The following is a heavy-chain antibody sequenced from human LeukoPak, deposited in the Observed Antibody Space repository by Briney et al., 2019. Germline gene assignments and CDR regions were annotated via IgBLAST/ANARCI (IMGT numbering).Heavy chain of an antibody. CDR1: GFTFTRYW. CDR2: IKQDGSET. V-gene: IGHV3-7*01. D-gene: IGHD4-17*01. J-gene: IGHJ4*02. Sequence: GGSLRLSCAASGFTFTRYWMSWVRQAPGKGLEWVANIKQDGSETHYVGSVKGRFTISRDNARNSVYLQMNSLSDDDTAVYYCARDGDYIMPPFDYWGQGILVTVSS. CDR3: ARDGDYIMPPFDY.